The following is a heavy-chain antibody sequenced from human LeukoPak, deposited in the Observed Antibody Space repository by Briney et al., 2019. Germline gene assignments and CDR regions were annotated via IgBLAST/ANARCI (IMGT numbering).Heavy chain of an antibody. CDR2: ISGSGGST. J-gene: IGHJ1*01. CDR3: AKPYYYDSSGYLPEYFQH. V-gene: IGHV3-23*01. D-gene: IGHD3-22*01. Sequence: GGSLRLSCAASGFTFSSYAMSWVRQAPGKGLEWVSAISGSGGSTYYADSVKGRFTISRDNSKNTLYLQMSGLRAEDTAVYYCAKPYYYDSSGYLPEYFQHWGQGTLVTVSS. CDR1: GFTFSSYA.